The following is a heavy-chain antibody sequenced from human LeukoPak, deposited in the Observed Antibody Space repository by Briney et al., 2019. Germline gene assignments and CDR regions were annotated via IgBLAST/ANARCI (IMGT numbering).Heavy chain of an antibody. D-gene: IGHD6-19*01. CDR3: ARVFYSSGWYGNFDY. CDR2: ISYDGSNK. V-gene: IGHV3-30*04. J-gene: IGHJ4*02. CDR1: GFTLSSYA. Sequence: GGSLRLSCAASGFTLSSYAMHWVRQAPGKGLEWVAVISYDGSNKYYADSVKGRFTISRDNSKNTLYLQMNSLRAEDTAVYYCARVFYSSGWYGNFDYWGQGTLVTVSS.